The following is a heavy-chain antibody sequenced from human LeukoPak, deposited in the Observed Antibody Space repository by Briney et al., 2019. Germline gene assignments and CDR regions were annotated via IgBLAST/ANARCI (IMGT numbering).Heavy chain of an antibody. CDR3: ARDRGAAAGPFDY. J-gene: IGHJ4*02. CDR1: GGSISSSSYY. Sequence: SETLSLTCTVSGGSISSSSYYWGWIRQPPGKGLEWIGSIYYSGSTYYNPSLESRVTISVDRSKNQFSLKLSSVTAADTAVYYCARDRGAAAGPFDYWGQGTLVTVSS. V-gene: IGHV4-39*07. CDR2: IYYSGST. D-gene: IGHD6-13*01.